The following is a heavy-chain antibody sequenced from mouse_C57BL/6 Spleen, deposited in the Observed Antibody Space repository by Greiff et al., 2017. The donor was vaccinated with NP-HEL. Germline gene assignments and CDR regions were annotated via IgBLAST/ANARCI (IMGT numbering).Heavy chain of an antibody. Sequence: QVQLQQSGAELVKPGASVKMSCKASGYTFTSYWITWVKQRPGQGLEWIGDIYPGSGSTNYNEKFKSKATLTVDTSSSTAYMQLSSLKSEDASFYYCARDGYGFDYWGQGTTLTVSS. CDR2: IYPGSGST. CDR3: ARDGYGFDY. D-gene: IGHD2-2*01. J-gene: IGHJ2*01. CDR1: GYTFTSYW. V-gene: IGHV1-55*01.